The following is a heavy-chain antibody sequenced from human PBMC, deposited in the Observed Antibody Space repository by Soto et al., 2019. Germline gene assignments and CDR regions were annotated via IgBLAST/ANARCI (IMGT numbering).Heavy chain of an antibody. Sequence: GGSLILSCAASGFTFSSYAMSWVRQAPGKGLEWVSAISGSGGSTYYADSVKGRFTISRDNSKNTLYLQMNSLRAEDTAVYYCAKDPYIAAAGTTGNAFDIWGQGTMVTVSS. J-gene: IGHJ3*02. CDR3: AKDPYIAAAGTTGNAFDI. CDR2: ISGSGGST. V-gene: IGHV3-23*01. CDR1: GFTFSSYA. D-gene: IGHD6-13*01.